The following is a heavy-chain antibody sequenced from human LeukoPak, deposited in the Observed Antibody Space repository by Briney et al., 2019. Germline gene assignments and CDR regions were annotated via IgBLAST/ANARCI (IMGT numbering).Heavy chain of an antibody. V-gene: IGHV1-18*04. Sequence: ASVKVSCKASGYTFTSYGISWVRQAPGQGLEWMGWISAYNGNTNYAQKLQGRVTMTTDTSTSTAYMELRSLRSDDTAVYYCARVVVVPAAPGIAAAGVNWFDPWGQGTLVTVSS. CDR2: ISAYNGNT. D-gene: IGHD2-2*01. CDR3: ARVVVVPAAPGIAAAGVNWFDP. CDR1: GYTFTSYG. J-gene: IGHJ5*02.